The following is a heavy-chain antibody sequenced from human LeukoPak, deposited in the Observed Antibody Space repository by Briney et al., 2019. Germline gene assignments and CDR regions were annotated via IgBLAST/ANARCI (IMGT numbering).Heavy chain of an antibody. CDR3: ARGSYDYVWGSYRYGGACFDY. D-gene: IGHD3-16*02. CDR2: INHSGST. J-gene: IGHJ4*02. CDR1: GGSFSGYY. V-gene: IGHV4-34*01. Sequence: PSETLSLTCAVYGGSFSGYYWSWIRQPPGKGLEWLGEINHSGSTNYNPSLKSRVTISVDTSKNQFSLKLSSVTAADTAVCYCARGSYDYVWGSYRYGGACFDYWGQGTLVTVSS.